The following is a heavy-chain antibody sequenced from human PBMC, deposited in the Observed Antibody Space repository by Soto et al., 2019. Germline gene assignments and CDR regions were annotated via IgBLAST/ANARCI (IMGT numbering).Heavy chain of an antibody. J-gene: IGHJ5*02. CDR3: ASDRSMAAAGTDWFDP. V-gene: IGHV1-46*01. CDR2: IDPGGGDT. CDR1: GYAFTSYY. Sequence: GASVKVSCKASGYAFTSYYIHWVRQAPGQGLEWVGIIDPGGGDTNYAQKLQGRVTMTRDTSTSTVYMELSSLRSEDGDAAVYYCASDRSMAAAGTDWFDPWGQGTLVTVSS. D-gene: IGHD6-13*01.